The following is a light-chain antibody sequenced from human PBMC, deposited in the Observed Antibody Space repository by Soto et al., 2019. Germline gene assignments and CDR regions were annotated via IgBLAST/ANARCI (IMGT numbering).Light chain of an antibody. J-gene: IGKJ1*01. CDR2: HAS. CDR3: QQYNSYS. Sequence: DIQLTQSPSTLPASLGDGVTIICRASQSISIWLAWYQQKPGTAPKLLIYHASTLESGVPSRFSGSGSGTEFTLTISSLQPDDSATYYCQQYNSYSFGQGTKVDIK. CDR1: QSISIW. V-gene: IGKV1-5*02.